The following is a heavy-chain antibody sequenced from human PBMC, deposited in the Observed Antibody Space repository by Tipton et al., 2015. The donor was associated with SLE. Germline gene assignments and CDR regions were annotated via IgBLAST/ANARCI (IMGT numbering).Heavy chain of an antibody. V-gene: IGHV4-59*01. D-gene: IGHD2-21*01. J-gene: IGHJ6*03. CDR3: ATAAYCGGDCWRGYYYMDV. CDR1: GGSISSYY. Sequence: TLSLTCTVSGGSISSYYWSWIRQSPGKGLEWIGYVYYSGSTNYNPSLKSRVTISIDTSRNQFSLKLRSVTAADTAVYYCATAAYCGGDCWRGYYYMDVWGKGTTVTVSS. CDR2: VYYSGST.